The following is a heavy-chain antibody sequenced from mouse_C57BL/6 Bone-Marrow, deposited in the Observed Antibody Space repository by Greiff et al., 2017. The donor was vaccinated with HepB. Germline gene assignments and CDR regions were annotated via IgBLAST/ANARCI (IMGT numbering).Heavy chain of an antibody. CDR1: GYTFTSYW. V-gene: IGHV1-69*01. J-gene: IGHJ3*01. D-gene: IGHD2-4*01. CDR3: ARHYYDYDEGFAY. CDR2: IDPSDSYT. Sequence: QVQLQQSGAELVMPGASVKLSCKASGYTFTSYWMHWVKQRPGQGLEWIGEIDPSDSYTNYNQKFKGKSTLTVDKSSSTAYMQLSSLTSEDSAVYYCARHYYDYDEGFAYWGRGTLVTVSA.